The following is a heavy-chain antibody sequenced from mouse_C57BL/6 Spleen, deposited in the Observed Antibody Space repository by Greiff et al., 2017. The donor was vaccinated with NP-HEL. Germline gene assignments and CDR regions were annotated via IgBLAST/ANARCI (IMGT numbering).Heavy chain of an antibody. CDR3: ARGDDDGYFDY. V-gene: IGHV1-19*01. J-gene: IGHJ2*01. CDR2: INPYNGGT. CDR1: GYTFTDYY. Sequence: EVQLQQSGPVLVKPGASVKMSCKASGYTFTDYYMNWVKQSHGKSLEWIGVINPYNGGTSYNQKFKGKATLTVDKSSSTAYMELNSLTSEDSAVYDCARGDDDGYFDYWGQGTTLTVSS. D-gene: IGHD2-4*01.